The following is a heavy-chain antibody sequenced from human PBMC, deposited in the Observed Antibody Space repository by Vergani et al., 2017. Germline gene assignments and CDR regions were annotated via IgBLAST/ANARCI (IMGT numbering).Heavy chain of an antibody. V-gene: IGHV4-39*01. D-gene: IGHD5-18*01. CDR2: IYYSGST. J-gene: IGHJ4*02. CDR1: GASIRSSNYY. Sequence: QLQLQESGPGLVKPSATLSLTCSVSGASIRSSNYYWGWIRQPPGKGLEWIASIYYSGSTYYNPSLKSRVTISVDTSKNQFSLKLSSVTAADTAVYYCARLGYNYGPPGYFDYWGQGTLVTVSS. CDR3: ARLGYNYGPPGYFDY.